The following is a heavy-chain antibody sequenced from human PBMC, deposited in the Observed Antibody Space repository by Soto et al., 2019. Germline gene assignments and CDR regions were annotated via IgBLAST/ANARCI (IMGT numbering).Heavy chain of an antibody. J-gene: IGHJ3*02. CDR3: ARHADRGSYSRAFDI. CDR1: SRSISSSNS. Sequence: TLSITSNESSRSISSSNSSSWLRQHPGKGLEWIGEIYQSGSTNYNPSLKSRVTISVDKSKNQFSLKLSSVTAADTAVYYCARHADRGSYSRAFDIWGQGTMVT. D-gene: IGHD1-26*01. CDR2: IYQSGST. V-gene: IGHV4-4*02.